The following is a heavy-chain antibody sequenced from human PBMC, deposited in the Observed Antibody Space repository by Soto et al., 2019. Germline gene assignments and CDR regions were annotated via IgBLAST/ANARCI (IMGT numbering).Heavy chain of an antibody. CDR3: ATAPPRYCTNVVSNQAYYNYSMDV. Sequence: QVQLVQSGAEVKKPGASVKVSCKASGYTFTTYGINWVRQAPGQGLEWMGWISAYNGDTTYAQDLQGRGTMTTDSITTTAYTELSTLRSHNAPLYSCATAPPRYCTNVVSNQAYYNYSMDVWLQGTTFTVS. CDR2: ISAYNGDT. V-gene: IGHV1-18*01. D-gene: IGHD2-8*01. CDR1: GYTFTTYG. J-gene: IGHJ6*02.